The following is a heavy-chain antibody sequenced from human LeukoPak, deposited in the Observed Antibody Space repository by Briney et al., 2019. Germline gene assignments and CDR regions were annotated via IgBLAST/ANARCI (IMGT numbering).Heavy chain of an antibody. J-gene: IGHJ6*02. CDR3: TRNANIAIVPTAIPGMDV. CDR2: IYPGDSDV. CDR1: GYKFTTYW. Sequence: GESLKISCKGSGYKFTTYWIDWVRQMPGKGLEWMGIIYPGDSDVRYSPSFQGQVTISVDKSFSTAYLQWNSLKASDTAIYYCTRNANIAIVPTAIPGMDVWGQGTTVTVSS. D-gene: IGHD2-2*01. V-gene: IGHV5-51*01.